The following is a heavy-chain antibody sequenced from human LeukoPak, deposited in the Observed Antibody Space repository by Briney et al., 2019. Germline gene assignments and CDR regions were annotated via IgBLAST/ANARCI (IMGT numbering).Heavy chain of an antibody. Sequence: GASVKVSCKASGYNFNAYAVSWVRQAPGQGLEWMEWISASSGNTKLAQRLQGRVTMTTDTSTSTAYMELRSLRSDDTAVYYCARGFGVVAATISYLYYYMGVWGKGTTVTVSS. J-gene: IGHJ6*03. CDR1: GYNFNAYA. CDR2: ISASSGNT. CDR3: ARGFGVVAATISYLYYYMGV. V-gene: IGHV1-18*01. D-gene: IGHD2-15*01.